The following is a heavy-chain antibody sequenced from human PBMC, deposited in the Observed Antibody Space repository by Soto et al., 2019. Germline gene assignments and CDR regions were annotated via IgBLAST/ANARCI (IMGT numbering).Heavy chain of an antibody. J-gene: IGHJ6*04. D-gene: IGHD6-13*01. CDR1: GFTFDDYA. V-gene: IGHV3-9*01. Sequence: EVQLVESGGGLVQPGRSLRLSCAASGFTFDDYAMHWVRQAPGKGLEWVSGISWHSGSIGYADSVKGRFTISRDNAKNSLYLQMNSLRAEDTALYYCAKSIAAATMDVWGKGTTVTVSS. CDR3: AKSIAAATMDV. CDR2: ISWHSGSI.